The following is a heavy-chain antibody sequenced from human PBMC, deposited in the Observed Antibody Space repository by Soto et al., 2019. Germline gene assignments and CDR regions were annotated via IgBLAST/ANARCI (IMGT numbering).Heavy chain of an antibody. D-gene: IGHD4-17*01. Sequence: GGSLRLSCAASGFTFSSYAMSWVRQAPGKGLEWVSAISGSGGSTYYADSVKGRFTISRDNSKNTLYLQMNSLRAEDTAVYYCANGGLYGDYVDDAFDIWGQGTMVTVSS. CDR2: ISGSGGST. V-gene: IGHV3-23*01. J-gene: IGHJ3*02. CDR1: GFTFSSYA. CDR3: ANGGLYGDYVDDAFDI.